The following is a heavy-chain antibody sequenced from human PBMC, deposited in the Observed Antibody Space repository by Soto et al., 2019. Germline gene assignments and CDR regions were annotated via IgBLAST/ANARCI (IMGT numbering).Heavy chain of an antibody. J-gene: IGHJ6*03. CDR1: GFTFSSYA. V-gene: IGHV3-23*01. CDR2: ISGSGGST. CDR3: AGGYYDILTGYYRYYYMDV. Sequence: GSLRLSCAASGFTFSSYAMSWVRQAPGKGLEWVSAISGSGGSTYYADSVKGRFTISRDNSKNTLYLQMNSLRAEDTAVYYCAGGYYDILTGYYRYYYMDVWGKGTTVTSP. D-gene: IGHD3-9*01.